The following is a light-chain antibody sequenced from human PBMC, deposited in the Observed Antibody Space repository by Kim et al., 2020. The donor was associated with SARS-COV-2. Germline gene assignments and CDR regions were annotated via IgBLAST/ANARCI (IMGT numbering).Light chain of an antibody. CDR2: AAS. J-gene: IGKJ1*01. CDR1: QSINSY. CDR3: QQSYSNPRS. Sequence: DIQMTQSPSSLSASVGGRVTITCRASQSINSYLNWYQQKPGKDPNLLIYAASTLRSGVPSRFSGSGSGKEFTLTIRSLQPEDFATYYCQQSYSNPRSFGQGTKVDIK. V-gene: IGKV1-39*01.